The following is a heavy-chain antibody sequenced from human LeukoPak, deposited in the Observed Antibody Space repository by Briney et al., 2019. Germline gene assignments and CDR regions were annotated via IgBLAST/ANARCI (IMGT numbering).Heavy chain of an antibody. V-gene: IGHV4-59*01. D-gene: IGHD6-19*01. Sequence: SETLSLTCTVSSGSISSYYWSWIRQPPGKGLQWIGDFYYSGSTNYNPSLKSRVTISLDTSENQFSLKLSSVTAADTAVYYCARLMENGWRNYYYYGMDVWGQGTTVTVSS. CDR2: FYYSGST. CDR1: SGSISSYY. CDR3: ARLMENGWRNYYYYGMDV. J-gene: IGHJ6*02.